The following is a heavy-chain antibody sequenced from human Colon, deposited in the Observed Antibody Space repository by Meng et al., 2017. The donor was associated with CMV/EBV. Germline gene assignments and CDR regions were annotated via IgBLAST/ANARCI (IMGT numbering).Heavy chain of an antibody. CDR1: VFSHTGYA. D-gene: IGHD3-22*01. V-gene: IGHV3-23*01. Sequence: SVFSHTGYAVSWVRQAPGKGLEWIASVTDNGGNPYYIDSVKGRFTVSRANSKNTVDLKINSLRAEDTAVYYSARHSYDSRRYLQHFDFWGQGTLVTVSS. CDR3: ARHSYDSRRYLQHFDF. J-gene: IGHJ4*02. CDR2: VTDNGGNP.